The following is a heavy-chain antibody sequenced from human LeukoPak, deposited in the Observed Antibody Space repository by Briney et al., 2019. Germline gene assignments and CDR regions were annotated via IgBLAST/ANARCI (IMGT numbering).Heavy chain of an antibody. CDR1: GGSFSGYY. Sequence: SETLSLTCAVYGGSFSGYYWSWIRQPPGKGLEWIGEINHSGSTNYNPSLKSRVTISVDTSKTQFSLKLSSVTAADTAVYYCARGYGSGSFGDYWGQGTLVTVSS. V-gene: IGHV4-34*01. D-gene: IGHD3-10*01. J-gene: IGHJ4*02. CDR3: ARGYGSGSFGDY. CDR2: INHSGST.